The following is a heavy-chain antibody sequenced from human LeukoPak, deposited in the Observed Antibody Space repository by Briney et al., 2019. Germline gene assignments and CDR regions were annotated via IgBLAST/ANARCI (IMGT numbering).Heavy chain of an antibody. Sequence: GGSLRLSCAASGFTFSSYAMSWVPQAPGKGLEWVSAIRSIGGSTYYADSVKGRFTISRDNSKNTLYLQMNSLRVEDAAIYYCARETSTGDDYGMDVWGQGTTVTVSS. CDR3: ARETSTGDDYGMDV. J-gene: IGHJ6*02. CDR1: GFTFSSYA. CDR2: IRSIGGST. V-gene: IGHV3-23*01.